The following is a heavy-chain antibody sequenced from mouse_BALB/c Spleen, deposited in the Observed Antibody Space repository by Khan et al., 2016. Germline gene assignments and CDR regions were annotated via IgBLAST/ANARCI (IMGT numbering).Heavy chain of an antibody. CDR1: GFSLSRYS. Sequence: QMQLEESGPGLVAPSQSLSITCTVSGFSLSRYSVHWVRQPPGKGLEWRGMIWGGGSTDYNSALKSRLSISKDNSKSQVFLKMNRLHTDDTAMYYCATPYGKDPWFAYWPQGTLVTVSA. CDR3: ATPYGKDPWFAY. D-gene: IGHD2-10*02. V-gene: IGHV2-6-4*01. CDR2: IWGGGST. J-gene: IGHJ3*01.